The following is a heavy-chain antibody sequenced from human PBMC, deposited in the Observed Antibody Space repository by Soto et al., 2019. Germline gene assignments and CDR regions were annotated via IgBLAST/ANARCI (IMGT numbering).Heavy chain of an antibody. CDR2: IIPIFGTA. CDR1: GGTFSSYA. J-gene: IGHJ4*02. Sequence: GASVKVSCKASGGTFSSYAISWVRQAPGQGLEWMGGIIPIFGTANYAQKFQGRVTITADESTSTAYMELSSLRSEDTAVYYCATTLYGSGTYYTSSPPLYWGQGTLVTVSS. D-gene: IGHD3-10*01. V-gene: IGHV1-69*13. CDR3: ATTLYGSGTYYTSSPPLY.